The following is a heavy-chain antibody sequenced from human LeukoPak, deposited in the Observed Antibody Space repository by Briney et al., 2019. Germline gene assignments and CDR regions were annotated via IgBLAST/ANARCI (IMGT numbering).Heavy chain of an antibody. J-gene: IGHJ4*02. V-gene: IGHV3-21*01. Sequence: PGGSLRLSCAASGFTFSSYTVNWVRQAPGKGLEWVSSITSSNSYIYYADSLKGRFTISRDNAKNSLYLQMNNLRAEDTAVYYCARGPDGFFDYWGQGTLVTVSS. CDR2: ITSSNSYI. CDR3: ARGPDGFFDY. CDR1: GFTFSSYT. D-gene: IGHD5-24*01.